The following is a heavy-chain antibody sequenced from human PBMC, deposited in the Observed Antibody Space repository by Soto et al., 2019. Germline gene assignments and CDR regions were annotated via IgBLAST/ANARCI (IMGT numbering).Heavy chain of an antibody. CDR3: ARESRDIVVVPDADRYYYMDV. CDR2: ISGYNGNT. CDR1: GYTFNSYG. D-gene: IGHD2-2*01. J-gene: IGHJ6*03. Sequence: ASVKVSCKASGYTFNSYGISWVRQAPGQGLEWMGWISGYNGNTKYAQKFQGRVTMTTDTSTSTAYMELRSLRSDDTAVYYCARESRDIVVVPDADRYYYMDVWGKGTTVTVSS. V-gene: IGHV1-18*01.